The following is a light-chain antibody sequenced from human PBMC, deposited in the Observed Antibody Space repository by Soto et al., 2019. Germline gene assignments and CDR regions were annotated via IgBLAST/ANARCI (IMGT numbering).Light chain of an antibody. CDR1: SSDVGGYNH. V-gene: IGLV2-14*01. CDR3: GLYTNRSTYV. J-gene: IGLJ1*01. Sequence: QSVLTQPASVSGSPGQSITISCTGTSSDVGGYNHVAWYQQHPGEAPTLMIYDVSNRPSGVSNRFSGSKSGNTASLTISGLQAEDEADYYCGLYTNRSTYVFGTGTKLTVL. CDR2: DVS.